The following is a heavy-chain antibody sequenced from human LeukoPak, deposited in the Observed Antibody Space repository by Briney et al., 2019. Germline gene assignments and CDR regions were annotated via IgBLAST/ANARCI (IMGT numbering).Heavy chain of an antibody. Sequence: SDTLSLTCIVSGGFISTYYWTWIWQPPGKTLEWIGYIYYTGSAKYNPSLKSRVTISVDTSKHQFSLKLTSVTAADTAVYFCARGGANDYGDSDAFDIWGQGTMVTVSS. CDR1: GGFISTYY. CDR2: IYYTGSA. J-gene: IGHJ3*02. CDR3: ARGGANDYGDSDAFDI. D-gene: IGHD4-17*01. V-gene: IGHV4-59*12.